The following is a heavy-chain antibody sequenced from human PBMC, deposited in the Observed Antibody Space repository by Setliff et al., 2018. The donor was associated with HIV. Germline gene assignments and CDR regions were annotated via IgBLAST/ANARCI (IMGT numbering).Heavy chain of an antibody. Sequence: ASVKVSCKASGYTFSDPYIHWVRQAPGQGLEWMGWISPTNGGTNYAQKFQGRVTMTRDTSISTAYMELSRLRSDDTAVYYCARGFRFRGIAAAAAFDYWGQGTLVTVSS. CDR2: ISPTNGGT. D-gene: IGHD6-13*01. J-gene: IGHJ4*02. CDR3: ARGFRFRGIAAAAAFDY. CDR1: GYTFSDPY. V-gene: IGHV1-2*02.